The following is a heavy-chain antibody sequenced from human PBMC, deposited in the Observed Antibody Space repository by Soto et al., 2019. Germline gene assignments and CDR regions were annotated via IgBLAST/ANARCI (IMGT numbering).Heavy chain of an antibody. Sequence: QVQLVESGGGVVQPGRSLRLSCAASGFTFSSYGMHWVRQAPGKGLEWVAVMWYDGSNKYYADSVKGRFTISRDNSKNTLYLQMNSLRAEDTAVYYCSRDRGIEGVDYWGQGTLVTVSS. D-gene: IGHD3-10*01. CDR1: GFTFSSYG. V-gene: IGHV3-33*01. CDR3: SRDRGIEGVDY. J-gene: IGHJ4*02. CDR2: MWYDGSNK.